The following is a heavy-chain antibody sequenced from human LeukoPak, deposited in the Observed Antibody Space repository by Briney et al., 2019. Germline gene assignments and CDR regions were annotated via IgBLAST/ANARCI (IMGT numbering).Heavy chain of an antibody. CDR3: TRRFDS. CDR1: GFTFSSYG. V-gene: IGHV3-30*03. Sequence: GGSLRLSCAASGFTFSSYGMHWVRQAPGKGLEWVAVISYDGSNKYYADSVKGRFTIFRDNSKNTLYLQMNSLRDEDTAVYYCTRRFDSWGQGVLVTVSS. J-gene: IGHJ4*02. CDR2: ISYDGSNK.